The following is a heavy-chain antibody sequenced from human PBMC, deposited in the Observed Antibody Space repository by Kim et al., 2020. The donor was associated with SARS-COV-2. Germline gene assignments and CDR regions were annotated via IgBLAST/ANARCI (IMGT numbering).Heavy chain of an antibody. V-gene: IGHV4-34*01. CDR3: ARKYRQQLARVDY. J-gene: IGHJ4*02. Sequence: SETLSLTCAVYGGSFSGYYWSWIRQPPGKGLEWIGEINHSGSTNYNPSLKSRVTISVDTSKNQFSLKLSSVTAADTAVYYCARKYRQQLARVDYWGQGTLVTVSS. CDR2: INHSGST. D-gene: IGHD6-13*01. CDR1: GGSFSGYY.